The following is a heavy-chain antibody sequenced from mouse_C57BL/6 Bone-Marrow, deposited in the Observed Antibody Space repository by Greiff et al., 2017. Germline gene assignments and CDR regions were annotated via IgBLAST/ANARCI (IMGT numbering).Heavy chain of an antibody. Sequence: QVQLKQPGAELVMPGASVKLSCKASGYTFTSYWMHWVKQRPGQGLEWIGEIDPSDSYTNYNQKFKGKSTLTVDKSSSTAYMQLSSLTPEDSSVYYCANPFYGSDRDYWGQGTTLTVSS. CDR1: GYTFTSYW. CDR3: ANPFYGSDRDY. J-gene: IGHJ2*01. D-gene: IGHD1-1*01. CDR2: IDPSDSYT. V-gene: IGHV1-69*01.